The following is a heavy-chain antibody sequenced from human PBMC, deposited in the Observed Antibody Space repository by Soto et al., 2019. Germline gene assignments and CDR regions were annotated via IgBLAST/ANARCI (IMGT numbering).Heavy chain of an antibody. CDR2: VSYLGSEK. Sequence: QVQLVESGGGVVQPGNSLRLSCAASGFTFKNYGIHWVLQSPGKGLEWVALVSYLGSEKYYIDSVKGRFSVSRDNSKNTVYLQMNSLRPEDTAVYYCAKDRLLRTYYFDSWGQGTRVTVSS. CDR3: AKDRLLRTYYFDS. V-gene: IGHV3-30*18. J-gene: IGHJ4*02. D-gene: IGHD2-15*01. CDR1: GFTFKNYG.